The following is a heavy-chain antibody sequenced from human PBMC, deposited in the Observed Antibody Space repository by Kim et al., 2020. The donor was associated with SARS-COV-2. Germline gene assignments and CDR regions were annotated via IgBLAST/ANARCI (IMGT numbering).Heavy chain of an antibody. J-gene: IGHJ6*02. CDR2: IYYSGST. Sequence: SETLSLTCTVSGGSISSGGYYWSWIRQHPGKGLEWIGYIYYSGSTYYNPSLKSRVTISVDTSKNQFSLKLSSVTAADTAVYYCARDLNGGSYGGNGDYYGMDVWGQGTTVTVSS. CDR3: ARDLNGGSYGGNGDYYGMDV. CDR1: GGSISSGGYY. V-gene: IGHV4-31*03. D-gene: IGHD5-18*01.